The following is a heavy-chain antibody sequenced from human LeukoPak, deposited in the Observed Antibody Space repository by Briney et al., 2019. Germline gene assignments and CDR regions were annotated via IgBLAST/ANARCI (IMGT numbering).Heavy chain of an antibody. V-gene: IGHV3-23*01. Sequence: GWSLRVSLASSRFIFISDAMNWVRQARGKGGAGVAPICCYGGSTYFLRSVKGRFTISRDNSKNTLYLQMNSLRAEDTAVYYCAKDKVVVPAARDYYYYYYMDVWGKGTTVTVSS. J-gene: IGHJ6*03. CDR3: AKDKVVVPAARDYYYYYYMDV. CDR1: RFIFISDA. D-gene: IGHD2-2*01. CDR2: ICCYGGST.